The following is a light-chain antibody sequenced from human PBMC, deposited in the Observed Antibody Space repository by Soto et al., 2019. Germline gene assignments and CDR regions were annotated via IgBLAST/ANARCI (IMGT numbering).Light chain of an antibody. CDR3: SSYTTSNTRQIV. V-gene: IGLV2-14*01. CDR1: SSDVGGYNY. J-gene: IGLJ1*01. Sequence: QSALTQPASVSGSPGQSITISCTGTSSDVGGYNYVSWYQQHPGKAPKFIIYDVSNRPSGVSNRFSGSKSVNTASLTISGLQAEDEADYYCSSYTTSNTRQIVFGTGTKLTVL. CDR2: DVS.